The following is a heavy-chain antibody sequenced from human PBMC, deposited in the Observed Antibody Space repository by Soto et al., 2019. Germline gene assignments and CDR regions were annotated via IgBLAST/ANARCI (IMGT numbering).Heavy chain of an antibody. CDR3: ARESKWNDEYYFDY. V-gene: IGHV4-34*01. CDR2: INHSGST. D-gene: IGHD1-1*01. CDR1: GGSFSGYY. Sequence: GTLSLTCAVYGGSFSGYYWSWMRQPPGKGLEWIGEINHSGSTNYNPSLKSRVTISVDTSKNQFSLKLSSVTAADTAVFYCARESKWNDEYYFDYWGQGTQVTVSS. J-gene: IGHJ4*02.